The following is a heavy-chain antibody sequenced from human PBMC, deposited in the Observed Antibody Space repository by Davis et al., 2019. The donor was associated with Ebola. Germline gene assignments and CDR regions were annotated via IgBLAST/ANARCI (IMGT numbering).Heavy chain of an antibody. V-gene: IGHV4-30-4*01. CDR2: IYYSGST. CDR3: ARGEVRYCSSTSCYNYGMDV. CDR1: GGSISSGDYY. Sequence: SETLSLTCTVSGGSISSGDYYWSWIRQPPGKGLEWIGFIYYSGSTYYNPSLKSRVTISVDTSKNQFSLKLSSVTAADTAVYYCARGEVRYCSSTSCYNYGMDVWGQGTKVTVSS. J-gene: IGHJ6*02. D-gene: IGHD2-2*02.